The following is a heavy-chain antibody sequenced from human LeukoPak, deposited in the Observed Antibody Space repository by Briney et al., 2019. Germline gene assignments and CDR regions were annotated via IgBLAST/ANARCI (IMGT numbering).Heavy chain of an antibody. Sequence: PGGSLKLPCGASGFTFRTYAMMWVRQAPGKALEWGSAIRASDGYTEYADAAKGRFAISRDNSKKTLYLQMRSQRAEDTAVYYWARDANGDYIAVFDCGGEGTLVTVSS. CDR1: GFTFRTYA. CDR2: IRASDGYT. V-gene: IGHV3-23*01. J-gene: IGHJ3*01. CDR3: ARDANGDYIAVFDC. D-gene: IGHD4-17*01.